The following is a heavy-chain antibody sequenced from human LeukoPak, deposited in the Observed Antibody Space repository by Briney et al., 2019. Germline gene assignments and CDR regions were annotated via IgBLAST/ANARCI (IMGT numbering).Heavy chain of an antibody. V-gene: IGHV5-10-1*01. CDR2: IDPSDSYT. CDR3: ARQGDCSSTSCSWYFDY. J-gene: IGHJ4*02. CDR1: GYSFTSYW. Sequence: GESLKISCKGSGYSFTSYWISWVRQMPGKGLEWMGRIDPSDSYTNYSPSFQGHVTISADKSISTAYLQWSSLKASDTAMYYCARQGDCSSTSCSWYFDYWGQGTLVTVPS. D-gene: IGHD2-2*01.